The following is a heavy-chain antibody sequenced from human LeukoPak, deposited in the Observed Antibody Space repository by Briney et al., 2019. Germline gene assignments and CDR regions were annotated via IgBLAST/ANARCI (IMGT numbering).Heavy chain of an antibody. V-gene: IGHV4-34*01. CDR2: INHSGST. Sequence: PSETLSLTCAVYGGSFSGYHWSWIRQPPGKGLEWIGEINHSGSTNYNPSLKSRVTISVDTSKNQFSLKLSSVTAADTAVYYCARGLSSSWGQGTLVTVS. CDR1: GGSFSGYH. J-gene: IGHJ5*02. CDR3: ARGLSSS.